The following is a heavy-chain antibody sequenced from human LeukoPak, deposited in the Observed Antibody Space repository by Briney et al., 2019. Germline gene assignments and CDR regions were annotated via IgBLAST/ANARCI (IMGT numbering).Heavy chain of an antibody. CDR2: IYYSGST. J-gene: IGHJ4*02. D-gene: IGHD3-10*01. CDR3: ARGRITMVRALGY. V-gene: IGHV4-39*07. Sequence: PSETLSLTCTVSGGSISSSSYYWGWIRQPPGKGLEWIGSIYYSGSTNYNPSLKSRVTISVDTSKNQFSLKLSSVTAADTAVYYCARGRITMVRALGYWGQGTLVTVSS. CDR1: GGSISSSSYY.